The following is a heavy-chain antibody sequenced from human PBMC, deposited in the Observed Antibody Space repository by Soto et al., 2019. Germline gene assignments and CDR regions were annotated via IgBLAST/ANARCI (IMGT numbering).Heavy chain of an antibody. J-gene: IGHJ3*02. Sequence: ASVKVSCKASGYTFTSYGISWVRQAPGQGLEWMGWISAYNGNTNYAQKPQGRVTMTTDTSTSTAYMELRSLRSDDTAVYYCARDLVAVAGTAPDAFDIWGQGTMVTVSS. CDR3: ARDLVAVAGTAPDAFDI. CDR2: ISAYNGNT. CDR1: GYTFTSYG. V-gene: IGHV1-18*01. D-gene: IGHD6-19*01.